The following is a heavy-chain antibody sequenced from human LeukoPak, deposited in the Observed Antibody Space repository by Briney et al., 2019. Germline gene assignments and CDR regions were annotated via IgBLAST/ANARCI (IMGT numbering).Heavy chain of an antibody. CDR1: GFTFSSYW. J-gene: IGHJ4*02. Sequence: GGSLRLSRAASGFTFSSYWMSWVRQAPEKGLEWVANINQGGSEKYYVDSVRGRVTISRDNAKNSLYLQMNSLRADDTAVYYCARDVTALDSWGQGTLVTVSS. CDR3: ARDVTALDS. D-gene: IGHD2-2*01. V-gene: IGHV3-7*01. CDR2: INQGGSEK.